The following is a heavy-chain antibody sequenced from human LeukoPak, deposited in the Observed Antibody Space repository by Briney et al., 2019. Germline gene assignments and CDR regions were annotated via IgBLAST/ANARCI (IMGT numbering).Heavy chain of an antibody. Sequence: SETLSLTCTVSGGSISSGGYYWSWIRQHPGKGLEWIGYIYYSGSTYYNPSLKSRVTISVDTSKNQFSLKLSSVTAADTAVYYCVRCGQLGGFVDYWGQGALVTVSS. CDR1: GGSISSGGYY. CDR3: VRCGQLGGFVDY. J-gene: IGHJ4*02. D-gene: IGHD6-6*01. V-gene: IGHV4-31*03. CDR2: IYYSGST.